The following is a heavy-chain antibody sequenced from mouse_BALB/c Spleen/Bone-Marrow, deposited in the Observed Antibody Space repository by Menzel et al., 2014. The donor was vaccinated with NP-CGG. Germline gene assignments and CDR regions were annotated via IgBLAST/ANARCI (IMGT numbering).Heavy chain of an antibody. V-gene: IGHV3-8*02. Sequence: DVKLQESGPSLVKPSQTLSLTCSVTGDPITSGYWNWIRKFPGNKLEYMGYITYSGNTYYNPSLISRISITRDTSKNQYYLQLNSVTTEDTATYYCTRDYYRPWGKGTTLPVSS. D-gene: IGHD1-1*01. CDR1: GDPITSGY. CDR2: ITYSGNT. J-gene: IGHJ2*01. CDR3: TRDYYRP.